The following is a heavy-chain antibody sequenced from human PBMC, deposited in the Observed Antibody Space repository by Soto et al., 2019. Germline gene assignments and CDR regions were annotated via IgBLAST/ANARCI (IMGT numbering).Heavy chain of an antibody. Sequence: PGGSLRLSCAAAGFTFDDYAMHWVRQAPGKGLEWVSGISWNSGSIGYADSVKGRFTISRDNAKNSLYLQMNSLRAEDTALYYCAKDLDYGGNSPFDNWGQGTLVTVSS. J-gene: IGHJ4*02. V-gene: IGHV3-9*01. CDR1: GFTFDDYA. CDR3: AKDLDYGGNSPFDN. CDR2: ISWNSGSI. D-gene: IGHD4-17*01.